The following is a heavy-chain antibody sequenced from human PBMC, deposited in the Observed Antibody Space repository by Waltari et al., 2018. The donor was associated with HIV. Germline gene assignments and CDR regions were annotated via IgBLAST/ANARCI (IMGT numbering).Heavy chain of an antibody. V-gene: IGHV5-51*01. CDR2: IYPGDSET. CDR3: ARHKDSGWFSDSECFQH. CDR1: GYRFSNYW. D-gene: IGHD6-19*01. J-gene: IGHJ1*01. Sequence: EVQLVQSGAQVTKPGESLKISCEGSGYRFSNYWIGWVRHMPGEGLEWLGIIYPGDSETRYSPSFQGQVTISADKSISTAYLQWSSLKASDTAMYYCARHKDSGWFSDSECFQHWGQGTLVTVSS.